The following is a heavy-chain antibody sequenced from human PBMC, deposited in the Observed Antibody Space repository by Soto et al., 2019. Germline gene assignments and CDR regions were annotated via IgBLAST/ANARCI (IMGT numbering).Heavy chain of an antibody. Sequence: EVQLVESGGGLVQPGGSLRLSCAASGFTFSSYWMHWVRQAPGKGLVWVSRINSDGSSTSYADSVKGRFTISRDNAKNTLYLQMNSLRAEDTAVYYCSTYYYDSSGSYGMDVWGQGTTVTVSS. J-gene: IGHJ6*02. CDR3: STYYYDSSGSYGMDV. V-gene: IGHV3-74*01. CDR2: INSDGSST. D-gene: IGHD3-22*01. CDR1: GFTFSSYW.